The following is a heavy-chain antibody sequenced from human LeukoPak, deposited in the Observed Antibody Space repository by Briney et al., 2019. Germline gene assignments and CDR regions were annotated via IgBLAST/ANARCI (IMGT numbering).Heavy chain of an antibody. D-gene: IGHD1-26*01. CDR2: ISPSSGSA. J-gene: IGHJ6*03. CDR1: GYTFTSNK. V-gene: IGHV1-46*01. Sequence: ASVKVSCKASGYTFTSNKIHWVRQAPGQGLEWMGIISPSSGSARQAQKFQGRVTMTRDMSTSTVHMELSSLRSEDTAVYYCAKEGGRYGDMDVWGKGATVTVSS. CDR3: AKEGGRYGDMDV.